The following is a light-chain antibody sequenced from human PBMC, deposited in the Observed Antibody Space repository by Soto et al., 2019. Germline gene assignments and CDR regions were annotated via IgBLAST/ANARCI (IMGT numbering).Light chain of an antibody. J-gene: IGKJ5*01. CDR3: HQYNNWIT. V-gene: IGKV3-15*01. CDR1: QSVSSN. CDR2: GAS. Sequence: EIVMTQSPATLSVSPGERATLSFSASQSVSSNLAWYQQKPCQAPRILIYGASTRATGIPARFSGSGSGTAFTLTISSLQSEDFAVYYGHQYNNWITSGQGTRLEIK.